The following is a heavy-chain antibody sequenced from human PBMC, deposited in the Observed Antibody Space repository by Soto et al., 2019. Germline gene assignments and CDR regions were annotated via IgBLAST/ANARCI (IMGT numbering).Heavy chain of an antibody. CDR1: GGSIRSYY. V-gene: IGHV4-59*01. D-gene: IGHD4-17*01. CDR3: ARVTRMTTVTISYYYYYGMDV. J-gene: IGHJ6*02. CDR2: IYYSGST. Sequence: SETLSRTCTVSGGSIRSYYWSWIRQPPGKGLEWIGYIYYSGSTNYNPSLKSRVTISVDTSKNQFSLKLSSVTAADTAVYYCARVTRMTTVTISYYYYYGMDVWGQGTTVTVS.